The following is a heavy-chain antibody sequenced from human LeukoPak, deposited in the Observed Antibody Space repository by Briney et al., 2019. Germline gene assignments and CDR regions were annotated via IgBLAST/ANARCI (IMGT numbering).Heavy chain of an antibody. CDR1: GYTFTSYY. V-gene: IGHV1-46*01. J-gene: IGHJ4*02. Sequence: ASVKVSCKASGYTFTSYYMHWVRQAPGQGLEWMGIINPSGGSTSYARKFQGRVTMTRDMSTSTVYMELSSLRSEDTAVYYRARGGSLGGVIPYYFDYWGQGTLVTVSS. CDR2: INPSGGST. CDR3: ARGGSLGGVIPYYFDY. D-gene: IGHD3-16*02.